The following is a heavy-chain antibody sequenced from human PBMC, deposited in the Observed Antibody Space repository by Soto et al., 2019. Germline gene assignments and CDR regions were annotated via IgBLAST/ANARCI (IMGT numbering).Heavy chain of an antibody. V-gene: IGHV5-51*01. Sequence: GESLKLSCKCSGYTFTRNWIGWVRQMPGKGLEWMGIIFPIDSDTRYSPSSQGQVTISADNSISTAYLQWSSLKASDTAIYYCATPGGRDFNAFDVWGQGTMVTVSS. CDR2: IFPIDSDT. D-gene: IGHD2-21*02. CDR1: GYTFTRNW. CDR3: ATPGGRDFNAFDV. J-gene: IGHJ3*01.